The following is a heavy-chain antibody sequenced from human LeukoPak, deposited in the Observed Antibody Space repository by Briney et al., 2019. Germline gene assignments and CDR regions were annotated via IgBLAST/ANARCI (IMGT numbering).Heavy chain of an antibody. CDR1: GGSISSYY. CDR3: ARVGLGETAFDY. Sequence: SETLSLTCTVSGGSISSYYWSWIRQPPGKGLEWIGYIYYSGSTNYNPSLKSRVTISVDTSKNQFSLKLSSVTAVDTAVYYCARVGLGETAFDYWGQGTLVTVSS. V-gene: IGHV4-59*01. D-gene: IGHD3-16*01. CDR2: IYYSGST. J-gene: IGHJ4*02.